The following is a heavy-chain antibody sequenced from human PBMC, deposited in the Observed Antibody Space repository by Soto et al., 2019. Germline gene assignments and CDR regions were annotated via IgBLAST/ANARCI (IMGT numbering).Heavy chain of an antibody. D-gene: IGHD3-22*01. CDR1: GGTFSSYA. Sequence: QVQLVQSGAEVKKPGSSVTVSCKASGGTFSSYAISWVRQPPGQGREWMGGIIPIFGTANYAQKLQGRVTITADESTRKAYMELSSLRSEDTAVYYCARGHYDSSGYYYVGWSFDLWGRGTLVTVSS. CDR2: IIPIFGTA. V-gene: IGHV1-69*01. CDR3: ARGHYDSSGYYYVGWSFDL. J-gene: IGHJ2*01.